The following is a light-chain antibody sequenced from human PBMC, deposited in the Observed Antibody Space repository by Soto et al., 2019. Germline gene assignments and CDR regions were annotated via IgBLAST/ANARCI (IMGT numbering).Light chain of an antibody. Sequence: QSALTQPRSVSGSPGQSVTISCTGTSSDVGAYNYVSWYQQHPGKAPKLMTYDVSKRPSGVPDRFSGSKSGNTASLTISGLQAEHEADYYCCSYADNYSYVFGTGTKSPS. CDR1: SSDVGAYNY. CDR3: CSYADNYSYV. J-gene: IGLJ1*01. V-gene: IGLV2-11*01. CDR2: DVS.